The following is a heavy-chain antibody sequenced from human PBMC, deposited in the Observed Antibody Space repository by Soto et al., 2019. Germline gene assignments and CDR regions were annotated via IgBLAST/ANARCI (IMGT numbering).Heavy chain of an antibody. V-gene: IGHV4-4*02. Sequence: QVQLQESGPGLVKPSGTLSLTCAVSSGPISSSNWWSWVRQPPGKGLEWIGEIYHSGSTNYNPSLKSRVTISVDKSKNQFSLKLSSVTAADTAVYYCARVGLGYCSGGSCYSGFGFDYWGQGTLVTVSS. CDR3: ARVGLGYCSGGSCYSGFGFDY. CDR2: IYHSGST. D-gene: IGHD2-15*01. CDR1: SGPISSSNW. J-gene: IGHJ4*02.